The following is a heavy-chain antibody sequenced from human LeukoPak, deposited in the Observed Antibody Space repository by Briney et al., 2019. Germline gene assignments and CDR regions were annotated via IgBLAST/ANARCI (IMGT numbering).Heavy chain of an antibody. CDR3: AXGDSXTFLFDX. CDR2: IYYSGST. Sequence: SETLSLTCTVSGGSISSNYWNWIRQPPGKGLEWIGYIYYSGSTNYSPSLKSRVTISVDTSKNQFSLKLSSVTAADTAVFYCAXGDSXTFLFDXWGQGTLVTVSS. J-gene: IGHJ4*02. D-gene: IGHD3-22*01. V-gene: IGHV4-59*01. CDR1: GGSISSNY.